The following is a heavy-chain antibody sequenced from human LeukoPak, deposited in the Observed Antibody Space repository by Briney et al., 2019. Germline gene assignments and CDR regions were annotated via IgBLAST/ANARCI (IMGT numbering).Heavy chain of an antibody. CDR2: MNPNSGNT. CDR1: GYTFTSYG. Sequence: ASVKVSCKASGYTFTSYGISWVRQAPGQGLEWMGWMNPNSGNTGYAQKFQGRVTMTRNTSITTGYMELSSLRSEDTAVYYCARHFRGYNYGHDGFDIWGQGTMVTVSS. D-gene: IGHD5-18*01. J-gene: IGHJ3*02. V-gene: IGHV1-8*02. CDR3: ARHFRGYNYGHDGFDI.